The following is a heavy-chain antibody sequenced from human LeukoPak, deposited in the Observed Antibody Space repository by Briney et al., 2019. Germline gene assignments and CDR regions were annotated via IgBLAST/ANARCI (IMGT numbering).Heavy chain of an antibody. V-gene: IGHV3-21*01. CDR1: GFTFSSYS. Sequence: SGGSLRLSCAASGFTFSSYSMNWVRQAPGKGLDWVSSISSSSSYIYYADSVKGRFTISRDNAKNSLYLQMNSLRAEDTAVYFCARDVSGYDSAYYFDYWGQGTLVTVSS. CDR2: ISSSSSYI. J-gene: IGHJ4*02. D-gene: IGHD5-12*01. CDR3: ARDVSGYDSAYYFDY.